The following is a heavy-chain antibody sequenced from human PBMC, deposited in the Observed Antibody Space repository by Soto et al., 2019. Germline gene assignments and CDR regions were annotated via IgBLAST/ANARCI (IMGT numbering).Heavy chain of an antibody. CDR1: GGSISSYY. CDR2: IYYSGST. J-gene: IGHJ4*02. Sequence: SATLSLTCPVSGGSISSYYWSWIRQPPGKGLEWIGYIYYSGSTNYNPSLKSRVTISVDTSKNQFSLKLSSVTAADTAVYYCARSDWYFDYWGQGTLVTVSS. D-gene: IGHD2-21*01. CDR3: ARSDWYFDY. V-gene: IGHV4-59*01.